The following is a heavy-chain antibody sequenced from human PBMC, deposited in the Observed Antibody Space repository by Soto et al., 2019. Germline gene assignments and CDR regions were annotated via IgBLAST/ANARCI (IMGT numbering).Heavy chain of an antibody. CDR3: ATALGGDSSGFYFDY. J-gene: IGHJ4*02. Sequence: ASVKVSCKASGYTFTSYGISCVRQAPGQGLEWMGWISAYNGNTNYAQKLQGRVTMTRDTSTSTVYMELSSLRSEDTAVYYCATALGGDSSGFYFDYWGQGTLVTVSS. CDR2: ISAYNGNT. V-gene: IGHV1-18*01. D-gene: IGHD3-22*01. CDR1: GYTFTSYG.